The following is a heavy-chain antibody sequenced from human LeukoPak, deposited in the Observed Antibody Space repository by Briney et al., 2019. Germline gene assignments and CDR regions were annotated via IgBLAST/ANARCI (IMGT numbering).Heavy chain of an antibody. CDR1: GFTFSSYS. V-gene: IGHV3-48*04. CDR3: ARRPYYDILTGPGGDY. Sequence: PGGSLRLSCAASGFTFSSYSMNWVRQAPGKGLEWVSYISSSGSTIYYADSVKGRFTISRDNAKNSLYLQMNSLRAEDTAVYYCARRPYYDILTGPGGDYWGQGTLVTVSS. CDR2: ISSSGSTI. J-gene: IGHJ4*02. D-gene: IGHD3-9*01.